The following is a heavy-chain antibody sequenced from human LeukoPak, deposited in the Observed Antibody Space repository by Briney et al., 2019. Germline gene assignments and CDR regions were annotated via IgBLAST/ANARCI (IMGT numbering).Heavy chain of an antibody. CDR2: ISYDGSNK. J-gene: IGHJ4*02. Sequence: QPGRSLRLSCVAPGFTFSSYGMHWVRQAPGKGLEWVAIISYDGSNKYYADSVKGRFTISRDNSKNTLYLQMNSLRAEDTAVYYCANRVRGTYYFDSWGRGTLVTVSS. D-gene: IGHD2-15*01. CDR1: GFTFSSYG. CDR3: ANRVRGTYYFDS. V-gene: IGHV3-30*18.